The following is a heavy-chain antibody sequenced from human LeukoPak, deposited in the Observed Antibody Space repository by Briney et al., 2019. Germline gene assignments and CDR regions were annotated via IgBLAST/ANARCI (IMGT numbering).Heavy chain of an antibody. CDR2: ISSNGGST. Sequence: GSLRLSCAASGFTFSSYAMHWVRQAPGKGLEYVSGISSNGGSTYYANSVKGRFTSSRDNSKSTLYLQVGSLRAEDMAVYYCARGYDFWSGYWSHSDYWGQGTLVTVSS. D-gene: IGHD3-3*01. J-gene: IGHJ4*02. V-gene: IGHV3-64*01. CDR1: GFTFSSYA. CDR3: ARGYDFWSGYWSHSDY.